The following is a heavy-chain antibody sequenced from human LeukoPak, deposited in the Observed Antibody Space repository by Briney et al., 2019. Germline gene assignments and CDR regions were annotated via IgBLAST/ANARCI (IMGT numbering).Heavy chain of an antibody. D-gene: IGHD3-10*01. CDR2: IYPGDSDI. CDR1: GYSFTNYW. Sequence: GESLKISCKGSGYSFTNYWIGWVRQMPGKGLEWMGIIYPGDSDIRYSPSFQGQVTISADKSISTAYLQWSSLKASDTTMYYCARQSPMVRGVINWFDPWGQGTLVTVSS. CDR3: ARQSPMVRGVINWFDP. J-gene: IGHJ5*02. V-gene: IGHV5-51*01.